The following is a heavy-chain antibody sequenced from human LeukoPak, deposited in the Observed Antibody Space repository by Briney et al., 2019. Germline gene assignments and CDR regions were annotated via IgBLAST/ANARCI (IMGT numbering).Heavy chain of an antibody. V-gene: IGHV4-4*07. D-gene: IGHD6-13*01. J-gene: IGHJ4*02. CDR3: ASRSIAAAGAWYFDY. CDR1: GGSISSYY. Sequence: PSETLSLTCTVSGGSISSYYWSWIRQPAGKGLEWIGRIYTSGSTNYNPSLKSRVTTSVDTSKNQFSLKLSSVTAADTAVYYCASRSIAAAGAWYFDYWGQGTLVTVSS. CDR2: IYTSGST.